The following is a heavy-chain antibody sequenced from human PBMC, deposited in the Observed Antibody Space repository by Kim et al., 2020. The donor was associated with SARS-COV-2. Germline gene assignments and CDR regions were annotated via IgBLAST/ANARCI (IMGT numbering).Heavy chain of an antibody. CDR2: ISWNSGSI. CDR3: AKLPSSWSSFDI. Sequence: GGSLRLSCAASGFTFDDYAMHWVRQAPGKGLEWVSGISWNSGSIGYADSVKGRFTISRDNAKSSLYLQMNSLRAEDTALYYCAKLPSSWSSFDIWGQGTMVTVSS. J-gene: IGHJ3*02. CDR1: GFTFDDYA. V-gene: IGHV3-9*01. D-gene: IGHD6-13*01.